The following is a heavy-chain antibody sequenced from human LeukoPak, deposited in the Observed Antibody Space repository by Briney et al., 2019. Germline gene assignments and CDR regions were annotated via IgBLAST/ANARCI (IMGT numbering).Heavy chain of an antibody. CDR1: GDSISPYY. CDR2: IYYTGNT. CDR3: ASHGAVWASSCDSFWSAFDV. D-gene: IGHD3-3*01. J-gene: IGHJ3*01. V-gene: IGHV4-59*08. Sequence: PSETLSLTCTVSGDSISPYYWSWIRQPPGKGLEWIGYIYYTGNTNYNPSHKSRVTISVVTSTNQFSLKLSSVTAADTDVYDCASHGAVWASSCDSFWSAFDVWGQGTMVTVSS.